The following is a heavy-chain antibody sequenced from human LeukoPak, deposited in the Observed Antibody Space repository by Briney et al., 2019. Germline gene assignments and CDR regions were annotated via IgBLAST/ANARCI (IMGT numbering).Heavy chain of an antibody. Sequence: SVKVSCKASGGTFSSYAISWVRQAPGHGLEWTGRIIPILGIANYAQKLQGRVTITADKSTSTAYMELSSLRSEDTAVYYCARGHYYDSSGTTSFDYWGQGTLVTVSS. V-gene: IGHV1-69*04. J-gene: IGHJ4*02. CDR2: IIPILGIA. CDR1: GGTFSSYA. CDR3: ARGHYYDSSGTTSFDY. D-gene: IGHD3-22*01.